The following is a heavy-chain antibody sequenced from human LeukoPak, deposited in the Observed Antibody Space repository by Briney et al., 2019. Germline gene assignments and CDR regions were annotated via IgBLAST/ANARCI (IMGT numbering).Heavy chain of an antibody. J-gene: IGHJ3*02. CDR3: TTGSYYSTGAFDI. CDR2: IRSIIDGGTT. V-gene: IGHV3-15*01. CDR1: GFTFSSYS. Sequence: PGGSLRLSCAASGFTFSSYSMNWVRQAPGKGLEWVGRIRSIIDGGTTEYAAPVKGRFSVSRDDSKNTLYLQMNSLKTDDTAVYYCTTGSYYSTGAFDIWGLGTMVTVSP. D-gene: IGHD1-26*01.